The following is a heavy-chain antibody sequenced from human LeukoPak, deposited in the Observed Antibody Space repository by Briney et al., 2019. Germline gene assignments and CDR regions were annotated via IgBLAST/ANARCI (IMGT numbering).Heavy chain of an antibody. CDR2: IKQDGSEK. V-gene: IGHV3-7*01. J-gene: IGHJ4*02. CDR3: ARDSRGAFDY. Sequence: GGSLRLSCAASGLTFSSYWMSWARQAPGKGLEWVANIKQDGSEKYYVDSVKGRFTISRDNAKNSLYLQMNGLRAEDTAVYYCARDSRGAFDYWGQGTLVTVSS. CDR1: GLTFSSYW. D-gene: IGHD3-10*01.